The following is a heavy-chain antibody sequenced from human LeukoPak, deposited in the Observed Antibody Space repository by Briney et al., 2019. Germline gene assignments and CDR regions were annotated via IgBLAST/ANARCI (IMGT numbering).Heavy chain of an antibody. J-gene: IGHJ3*02. V-gene: IGHV4-59*12. D-gene: IGHD3-16*01. CDR3: ARRRQGAAFDI. Sequence: SETLSLTCTVSGDSISSYYWNWIRQPPGKGLEWIGYIYYSGSTNYNPSLKSRVTISVDTSKNQFSLKLSSVTAADTAVYYCARRRQGAAFDIWGQGTMVTVSS. CDR2: IYYSGST. CDR1: GDSISSYY.